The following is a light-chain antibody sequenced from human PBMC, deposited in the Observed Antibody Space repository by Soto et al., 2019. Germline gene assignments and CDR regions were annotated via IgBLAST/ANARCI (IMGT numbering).Light chain of an antibody. J-gene: IGKJ5*01. Sequence: EIVMTQSPATLSVSPGERATVSCRTSQSVNSNLAWYQQKPGQVPRLLIYGPSTRAIGIPDRFSGSGSGTEFTLTISSLQSEDFAVYYCHQYNNWPMTFGQGTRLEIK. V-gene: IGKV3-15*01. CDR3: HQYNNWPMT. CDR2: GPS. CDR1: QSVNSN.